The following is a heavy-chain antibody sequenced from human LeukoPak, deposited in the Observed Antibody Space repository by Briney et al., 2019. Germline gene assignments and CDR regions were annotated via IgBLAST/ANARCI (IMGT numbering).Heavy chain of an antibody. V-gene: IGHV4-59*01. J-gene: IGHJ4*02. CDR2: IYYSGST. Sequence: SETLSLTCTVSGGSISSYYWSWIRQSPGKGLEWIGYIYYSGSTNYNPSLKSRVTISVDTSKNQFSLKLSSVTAADTAVYYCARLNWNYVAFDYWGQGTLVTVSS. CDR3: ARLNWNYVAFDY. D-gene: IGHD1-7*01. CDR1: GGSISSYY.